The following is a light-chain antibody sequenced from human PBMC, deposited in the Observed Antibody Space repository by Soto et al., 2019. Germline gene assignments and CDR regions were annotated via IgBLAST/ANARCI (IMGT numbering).Light chain of an antibody. CDR2: SNN. J-gene: IGLJ1*01. V-gene: IGLV1-44*01. Sequence: QSVLTQPPSASGTPGQRVTISCSGSSSNIGGNAVNWYQQLPGTAPKLLIYSNNQRPSGVPDRFSGSKSGTSASLAISGLQSEDEADYYCAAWDDSLNGYVVGTGTKLTVL. CDR3: AAWDDSLNGYV. CDR1: SSNIGGNA.